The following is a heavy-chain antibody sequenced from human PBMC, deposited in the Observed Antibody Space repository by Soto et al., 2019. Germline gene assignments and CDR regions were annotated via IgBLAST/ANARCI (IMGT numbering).Heavy chain of an antibody. CDR1: GFTFSGSA. D-gene: IGHD3-22*01. CDR3: TRDLLYYYDSSGYGSDY. Sequence: GSLRLSCAASGFTFSGSAMHWVRQASGKGLEWVGRIRSKANSYATAYAASVKGRFTISRDDSKDTAYLQMNSLKTEDTAVYYCTRDLLYYYDSSGYGSDYWGQGTLVTVSS. V-gene: IGHV3-73*01. J-gene: IGHJ4*02. CDR2: IRSKANSYAT.